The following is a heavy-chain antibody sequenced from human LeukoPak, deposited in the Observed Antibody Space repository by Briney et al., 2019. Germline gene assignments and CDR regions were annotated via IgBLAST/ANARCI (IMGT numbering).Heavy chain of an antibody. Sequence: SETLSLTCTVSGGSLSSYYWSWIRQPPGKGLEWIGYIYYSGSTKYNPSLKSRVTISVDTSKNQFSLKLTSVTAADTAVYYCASGREYCSGGSCYSSDDAFDIWGQGTMVTVSS. D-gene: IGHD2-15*01. CDR2: IYYSGST. CDR3: ASGREYCSGGSCYSSDDAFDI. V-gene: IGHV4-59*08. CDR1: GGSLSSYY. J-gene: IGHJ3*02.